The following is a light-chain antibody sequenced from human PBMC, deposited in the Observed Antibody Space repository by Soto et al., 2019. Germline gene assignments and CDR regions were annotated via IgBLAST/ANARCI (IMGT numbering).Light chain of an antibody. J-gene: IGKJ1*01. CDR3: HQCHSYSEK. Sequence: DIQMTQSPSTLSASVGDRVTITCRASQSIGDWLAWYQQKPGKAPKLLIYDASNLESGVPSRFSGSGSGTEFTLTITSLQPDDFATYYCHQCHSYSEKFGQGTKVEIK. CDR2: DAS. CDR1: QSIGDW. V-gene: IGKV1-5*01.